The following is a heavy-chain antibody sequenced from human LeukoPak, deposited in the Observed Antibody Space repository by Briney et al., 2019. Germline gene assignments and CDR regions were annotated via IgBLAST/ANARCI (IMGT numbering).Heavy chain of an antibody. Sequence: SGGSLRLSCAASGFTFRNYAMSWVRQAPGKGLEWVSAISGSGTTTHYGDSVKGRFTVSRDNSKNTVFLQMHSLGAEDTAVYYCSKGETDTGTLTHVYWGPGTLVTVSS. V-gene: IGHV3-23*01. CDR2: ISGSGTTT. CDR3: SKGETDTGTLTHVY. D-gene: IGHD1-7*01. J-gene: IGHJ4*02. CDR1: GFTFRNYA.